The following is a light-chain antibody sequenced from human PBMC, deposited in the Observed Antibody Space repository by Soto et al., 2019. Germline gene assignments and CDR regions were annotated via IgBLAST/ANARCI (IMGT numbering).Light chain of an antibody. Sequence: EKVMTQSPATLSMSPGERATLSCRASQNINTYLAWYQQKPGQAPRLLIYGASTRATGIPARFGGSGSGTEFTLTISSLQSEDFAVYYCQQYTNWPSWTFGQGTKVEIK. V-gene: IGKV3-15*01. CDR2: GAS. CDR1: QNINTY. J-gene: IGKJ1*01. CDR3: QQYTNWPSWT.